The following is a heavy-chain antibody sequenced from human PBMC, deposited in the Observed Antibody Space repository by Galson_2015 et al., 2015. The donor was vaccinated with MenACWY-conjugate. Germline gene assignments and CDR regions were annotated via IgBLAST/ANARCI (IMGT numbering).Heavy chain of an antibody. Sequence: SLRLSCAASGFTFSSYAMSWVRQAPGKGLEWVASISSSGSSTYYADSVRGRFTISRDNSKNTLSLQMNSLRVDDTAMYYCVKGRSPYGHSGSWFSGADAFDSWGRGTVVTVSS. D-gene: IGHD6-13*01. V-gene: IGHV3-23*01. CDR1: GFTFSSYA. J-gene: IGHJ3*01. CDR2: ISSSGSST. CDR3: VKGRSPYGHSGSWFSGADAFDS.